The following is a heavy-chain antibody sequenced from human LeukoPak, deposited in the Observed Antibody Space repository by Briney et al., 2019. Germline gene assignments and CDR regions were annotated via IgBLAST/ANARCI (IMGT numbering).Heavy chain of an antibody. CDR3: ARDSRYSDTSGYYYSHYYMDV. D-gene: IGHD3-22*01. V-gene: IGHV4-59*01. J-gene: IGHJ6*03. Sequence: PSETLSLTCTVSGGSINYYYWSWIRQPPGKGLEYIGYIYSSGSTNYNPSLKSRVTMSVDTSKNQLSLKLSSVTAADTAVYYCARDSRYSDTSGYYYSHYYMDVWGKGTTVTVSS. CDR1: GGSINYYY. CDR2: IYSSGST.